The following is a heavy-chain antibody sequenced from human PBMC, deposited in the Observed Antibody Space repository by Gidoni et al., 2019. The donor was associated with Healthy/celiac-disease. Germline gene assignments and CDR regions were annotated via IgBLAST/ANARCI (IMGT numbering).Heavy chain of an antibody. Sequence: QVQLVQSGAEVKKPGSSVKVSCKASGGTFSSYAISWVRQAPGQGLEWMGGIIPIFGTANYAQKFQGRVTITADESTSTAYMELSSLRSEDTAVYYCARGPPHYCSSTSCYTTYYYYYGMDVWGQGTTVTVSS. D-gene: IGHD2-2*02. CDR1: GGTFSSYA. J-gene: IGHJ6*02. CDR2: IIPIFGTA. CDR3: ARGPPHYCSSTSCYTTYYYYYGMDV. V-gene: IGHV1-69*01.